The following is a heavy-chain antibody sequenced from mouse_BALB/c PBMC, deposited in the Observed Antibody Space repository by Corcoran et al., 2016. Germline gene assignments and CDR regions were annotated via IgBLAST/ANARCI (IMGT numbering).Heavy chain of an antibody. V-gene: IGHV1S135*01. Sequence: EVQLQQSGPELGKPGASVKISCKASGYSFTGYNMYWVKQSHRKSLEWIGYIDPYNGGTSYNQKSKGKATLTVDKSSSTAYMHLNSLTSEDSAIYYGARSDGYGAWFAYWGQGTLVTVSA. CDR3: ARSDGYGAWFAY. CDR2: IDPYNGGT. J-gene: IGHJ3*01. D-gene: IGHD2-2*01. CDR1: GYSFTGYN.